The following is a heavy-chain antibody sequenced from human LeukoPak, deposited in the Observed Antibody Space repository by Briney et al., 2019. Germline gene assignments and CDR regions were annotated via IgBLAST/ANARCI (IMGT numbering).Heavy chain of an antibody. Sequence: GGSLRLSCAASGFTFSSYALHWVRQAPGKGLEWVAVIWYDGSNKFYADSVKGRFSISRDNSKHTLYLQMNSLRAEDTAVYYCARVESSGFSYYFDSWGQETLVTVPS. CDR3: ARVESSGFSYYFDS. CDR1: GFTFSSYA. J-gene: IGHJ4*02. CDR2: IWYDGSNK. V-gene: IGHV3-33*01. D-gene: IGHD3-22*01.